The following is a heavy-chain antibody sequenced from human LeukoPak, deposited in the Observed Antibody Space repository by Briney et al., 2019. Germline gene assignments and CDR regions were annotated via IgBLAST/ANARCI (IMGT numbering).Heavy chain of an antibody. CDR1: GFTVSSNY. D-gene: IGHD2-2*02. CDR2: ISTSGTTM. V-gene: IGHV3-11*01. Sequence: GGSLRLSCAASGFTVSSNYMSWVRQAPGKGLEWVSSISTSGTTMYYADSVKGRFTISRDNAKNSLYLQMNSLRAEDTAVYYCARSGHCISTSCYSIWRRSLYGMDVWGQGTTVTVSS. J-gene: IGHJ6*02. CDR3: ARSGHCISTSCYSIWRRSLYGMDV.